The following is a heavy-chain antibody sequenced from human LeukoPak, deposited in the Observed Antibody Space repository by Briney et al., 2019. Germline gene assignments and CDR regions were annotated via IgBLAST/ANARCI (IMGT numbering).Heavy chain of an antibody. CDR2: LYYSGNA. CDR1: GDSISSVGYS. J-gene: IGHJ4*02. D-gene: IGHD2-2*01. CDR3: ARVHCTSPSCWGALYFDY. Sequence: PSETLSLTCAVSGDSISSVGYSWSWIRQPPGRRLEWLGYLYYSGNANYNPSLKSRLTMSVDTSKNQFSLKLSSVTAADTAVYYCARVHCTSPSCWGALYFDYWGQGTLVIVSS. V-gene: IGHV4-30-4*07.